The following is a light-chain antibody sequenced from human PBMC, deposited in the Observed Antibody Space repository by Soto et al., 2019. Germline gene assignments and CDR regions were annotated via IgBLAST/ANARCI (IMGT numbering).Light chain of an antibody. CDR2: DVS. V-gene: IGLV2-14*01. CDR3: SSYTSSSIPV. Sequence: QSVLTQPASVSGSPGQSXTXXXXXXXXXVGSYNYVSWYQQHPGKAPKLMIYDVSNRPSGVSNRFSGSKSGNTASLTISGLQAEDEADYYCSSYTSSSIPVFGGGTKLTVL. J-gene: IGLJ3*02. CDR1: XXXVGSYNY.